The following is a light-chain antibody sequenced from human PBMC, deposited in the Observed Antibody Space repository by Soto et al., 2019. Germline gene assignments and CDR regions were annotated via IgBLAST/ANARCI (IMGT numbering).Light chain of an antibody. Sequence: QSVLTQPPSASGTPGQKVTISCSGTTSNFGTKTVSWYQQLPGAAPKLLIYRTDQLSSGVPDRFSGSKSGPSASLAISGLRSEDEAYYFCASWDDVLHGPLFGGGTKLTVL. J-gene: IGLJ2*01. CDR1: TSNFGTKT. CDR3: ASWDDVLHGPL. V-gene: IGLV1-44*01. CDR2: RTD.